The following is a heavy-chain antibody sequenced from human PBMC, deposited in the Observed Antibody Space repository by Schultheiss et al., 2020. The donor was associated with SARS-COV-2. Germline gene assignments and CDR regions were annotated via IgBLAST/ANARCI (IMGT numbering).Heavy chain of an antibody. J-gene: IGHJ5*02. Sequence: SETLSLTCAVYGGSFSGYYWSWIRQPPGKGLEWIGSIYYSGSTYYNPSLKSRVTISVDTSKNQFSLKLSSVTAADTAVYYCARGDIVVVPAVGPCDWFDPWGQGTLVTVSS. CDR2: IYYSGST. D-gene: IGHD2-2*01. V-gene: IGHV4-34*01. CDR1: GGSFSGYY. CDR3: ARGDIVVVPAVGPCDWFDP.